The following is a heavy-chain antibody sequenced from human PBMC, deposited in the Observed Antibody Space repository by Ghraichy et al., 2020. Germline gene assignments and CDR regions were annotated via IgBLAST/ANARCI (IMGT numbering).Heavy chain of an antibody. Sequence: ETLSLTCEASGFFFRDHGMGWVHQRPGEGLEWVSGINYNGGSTNYADSVKGRFFISRDNTENVVYLQMNSLRAADTAVYYCAKKYTGTYYSLFDHWGQGIPVTVSS. D-gene: IGHD1-26*01. CDR3: AKKYTGTYYSLFDH. V-gene: IGHV3-20*04. CDR1: GFFFRDHG. J-gene: IGHJ4*02. CDR2: INYNGGST.